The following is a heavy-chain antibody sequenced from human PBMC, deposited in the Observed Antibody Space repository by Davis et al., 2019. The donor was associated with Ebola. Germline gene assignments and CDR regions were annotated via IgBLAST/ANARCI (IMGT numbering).Heavy chain of an antibody. CDR2: ISGSGGST. V-gene: IGHV3-23*01. CDR1: GFTFSSYV. Sequence: GESPKTPCAAPGFTFSSYVMSWVRQAPGKGPEWGSAISGSGGSTYYPDSVKGRFTISRDNSKNTLYLQMNSLRAEDTAVYYCAKGGVAARRFWFDPWGQGTLVTVSS. CDR3: AKGGVAARRFWFDP. J-gene: IGHJ5*02. D-gene: IGHD6-6*01.